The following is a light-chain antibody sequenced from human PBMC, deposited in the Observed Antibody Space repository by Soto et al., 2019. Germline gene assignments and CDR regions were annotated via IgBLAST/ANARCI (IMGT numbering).Light chain of an antibody. CDR2: SAS. CDR1: QGISSY. V-gene: IGKV1-39*01. Sequence: DIQLTQSPSSLSASVGDRVTITCRVSQGISSYLNWYRQKPGKVPKLLIYSASSLQSGVPSRFSGSGSGTDFTLTISSLQPEDFASYFCQHSFNTPLTVGGGTKVDIK. CDR3: QHSFNTPLT. J-gene: IGKJ4*01.